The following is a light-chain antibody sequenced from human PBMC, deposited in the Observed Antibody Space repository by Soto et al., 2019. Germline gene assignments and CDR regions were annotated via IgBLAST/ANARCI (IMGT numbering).Light chain of an antibody. CDR1: QSVSSSY. Sequence: EIVLTQSPGTLSLSPGERATLSCRASQSVSSSYLAWYQQKPGQAPRLLIYGASSRATGIPDRFSGSGSGTDFTLTISRLEPASFAVYYCQPFGSSPRTFGQGTKVEIK. CDR2: GAS. V-gene: IGKV3-20*01. CDR3: QPFGSSPRT. J-gene: IGKJ1*01.